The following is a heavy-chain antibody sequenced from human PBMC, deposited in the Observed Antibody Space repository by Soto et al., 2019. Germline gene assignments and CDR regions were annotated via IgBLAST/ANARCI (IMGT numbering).Heavy chain of an antibody. CDR1: GFTCSSYW. Sequence: TGGALRLSCAASGFTCSSYWISWVRQAPGKGLEWVANIKRDGSEKYYVDSVKGRFTISRDNAKNSLYLQMNSLRAEDTAVYYCARGGDRYRRLWGQGALVTVSS. J-gene: IGHJ4*02. CDR3: ARGGDRYRRL. V-gene: IGHV3-7*05. CDR2: IKRDGSEK. D-gene: IGHD5-18*01.